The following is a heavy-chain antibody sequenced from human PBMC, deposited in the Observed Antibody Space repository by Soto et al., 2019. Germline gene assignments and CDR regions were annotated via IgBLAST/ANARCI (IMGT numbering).Heavy chain of an antibody. Sequence: ASEKVSCKVSGYTLTELSMHWVRQAPGKGLERMGGFNPESGETIYAQKFQGRVTMTEDTSTDTAYNELSNLRSPDTAVYYCATDRGIAAAGNKFVYWAQGTLVTVSS. J-gene: IGHJ4*02. D-gene: IGHD6-13*01. CDR1: GYTLTELS. CDR2: FNPESGET. CDR3: ATDRGIAAAGNKFVY. V-gene: IGHV1-24*01.